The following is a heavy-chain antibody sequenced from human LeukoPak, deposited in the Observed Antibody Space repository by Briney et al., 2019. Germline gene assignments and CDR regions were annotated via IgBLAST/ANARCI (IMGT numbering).Heavy chain of an antibody. CDR1: GFTFSSYE. CDR3: AELGITMIGSV. CDR2: ISSSGSTI. J-gene: IGHJ6*04. D-gene: IGHD3-10*02. Sequence: PGGSLRLSCAASGFTFSSYEMNWVRQAPGKGLEWVSYISSSGSTIYYANSVKGRFTISRDNAKNSLYLQMNSLRAEDTAVYYCAELGITMIGSVWGKGTTVTISS. V-gene: IGHV3-48*03.